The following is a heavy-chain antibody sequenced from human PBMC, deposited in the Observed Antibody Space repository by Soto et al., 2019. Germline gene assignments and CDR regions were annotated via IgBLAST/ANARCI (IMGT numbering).Heavy chain of an antibody. Sequence: EVQLLESGGDLVQPGGSLRLSCAASGFTFSTYAMSWVRQAPGKGLEWVSALSAGGTSAYYTVSVEGRFTISRDNSKNILYLQMNSLKADDTAVYYCARGTYGDYDFWGQGNLVTVSS. CDR3: ARGTYGDYDF. V-gene: IGHV3-23*01. CDR2: LSAGGTSA. D-gene: IGHD4-17*01. CDR1: GFTFSTYA. J-gene: IGHJ4*02.